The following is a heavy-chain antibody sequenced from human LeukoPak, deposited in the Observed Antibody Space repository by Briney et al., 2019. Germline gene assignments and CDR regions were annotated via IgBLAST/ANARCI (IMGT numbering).Heavy chain of an antibody. Sequence: GGSLRLSCAASGFTFSSYSMNWVRQAPGKGLEWVSSISSSSSYIYYADSVKGRFTISRDNAKNSLYLQMNSLRAEDTAVYYCARVDHDILTGYPYFDYWGQGTLVTVSS. J-gene: IGHJ4*02. CDR1: GFTFSSYS. V-gene: IGHV3-21*01. CDR2: ISSSSSYI. CDR3: ARVDHDILTGYPYFDY. D-gene: IGHD3-9*01.